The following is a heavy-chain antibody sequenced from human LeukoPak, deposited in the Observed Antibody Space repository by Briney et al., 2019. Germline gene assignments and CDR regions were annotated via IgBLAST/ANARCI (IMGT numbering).Heavy chain of an antibody. Sequence: SETLSLTCAVYGGSFSGYYWSWIRQPPGKGLEWIGEINHSGSTHYNPSLKSRVTISVDTSKNQFSLKLGSVTAADTAVYYCARGDSSGYRYWGQGTLVTVSS. CDR3: ARGDSSGYRY. CDR2: INHSGST. CDR1: GGSFSGYY. J-gene: IGHJ4*02. V-gene: IGHV4-34*01. D-gene: IGHD3-22*01.